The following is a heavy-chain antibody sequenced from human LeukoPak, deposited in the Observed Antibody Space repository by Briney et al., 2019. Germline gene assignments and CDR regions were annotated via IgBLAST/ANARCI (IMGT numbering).Heavy chain of an antibody. J-gene: IGHJ2*01. CDR3: ARQREGYFDL. CDR1: VGAFSGYY. CDR2: INHSGST. V-gene: IGHV4-34*01. Sequence: PSETLSLTCAVYVGAFSGYYWPWIRQPPGKGLEWIGDINHSGSTNFNPSLKSRVSISVVTSKNQFSLKLSSVTAADTAVYYCARQREGYFDLWGRGTRVTVSS.